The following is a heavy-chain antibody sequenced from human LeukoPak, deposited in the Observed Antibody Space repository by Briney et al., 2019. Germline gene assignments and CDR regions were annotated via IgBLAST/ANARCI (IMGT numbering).Heavy chain of an antibody. CDR3: ARGPGYYDSSGYYSLYAFDI. D-gene: IGHD3-22*01. V-gene: IGHV3-7*04. J-gene: IGHJ3*02. CDR2: INPDGSQK. CDR1: GFTFGGCW. Sequence: AGGSLRLSCAASGFTFGGCWMKWVRQAPGKGLEWVANINPDGSQKYYVDSVKGRFTISRDNAKNSLYLQMNSLRAEDTAVYYCARGPGYYDSSGYYSLYAFDIWGQGTMVTVSS.